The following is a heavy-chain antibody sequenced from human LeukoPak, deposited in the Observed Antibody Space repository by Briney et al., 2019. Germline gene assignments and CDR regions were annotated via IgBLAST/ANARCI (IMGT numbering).Heavy chain of an antibody. CDR1: GYSFTNYW. V-gene: IGHV5-51*01. Sequence: GESLKISCQVSGYSFTNYWIGWVRQVPGKGLESMGIIYPADSDTTYSPSFQGQVTISADMSISTVYLQWSSLKASDTAMYYCAKQSRDGSKTRGYYFDYWGQGTLVTVSS. D-gene: IGHD3-3*01. CDR2: IYPADSDT. CDR3: AKQSRDGSKTRGYYFDY. J-gene: IGHJ4*02.